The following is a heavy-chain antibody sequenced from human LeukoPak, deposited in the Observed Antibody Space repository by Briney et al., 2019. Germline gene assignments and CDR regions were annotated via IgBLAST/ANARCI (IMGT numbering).Heavy chain of an antibody. Sequence: SETLSLTCTVSGGSISSYYWSWIRQPPGKGLEWIGYIYYSGSTNYNPSLKSRVTISVDTSKNQFSLKLSSVTAADTAVYYCAGVGQWLVYDYRGQGTLVTVSS. CDR2: IYYSGST. D-gene: IGHD6-19*01. CDR3: AGVGQWLVYDY. J-gene: IGHJ4*02. CDR1: GGSISSYY. V-gene: IGHV4-59*01.